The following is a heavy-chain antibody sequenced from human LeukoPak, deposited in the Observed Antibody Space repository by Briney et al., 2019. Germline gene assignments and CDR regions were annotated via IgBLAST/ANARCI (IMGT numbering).Heavy chain of an antibody. CDR3: ARVGVWGSYRSSDAFDI. Sequence: GASVKVSCKASGYTFTDYYIHWVRQAPGQGLEWMGWINPDSGGTNYAQKFQGRVTMTRDTSTSTVYMELSSLRSEDTAVYYCARVGVWGSYRSSDAFDIWGQGTMVTVSS. CDR1: GYTFTDYY. V-gene: IGHV1-2*02. CDR2: INPDSGGT. D-gene: IGHD3-16*02. J-gene: IGHJ3*02.